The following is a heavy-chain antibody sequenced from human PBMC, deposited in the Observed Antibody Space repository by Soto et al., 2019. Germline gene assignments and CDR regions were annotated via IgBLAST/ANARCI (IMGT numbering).Heavy chain of an antibody. CDR2: IYYSGST. Sequence: PSETLSLTCTVSGGSTSSYYWSWIRQPPGKGLEWIGYIYYSGSTNYNPSLKSRVTISVDTSKNQFSLRLSSVTAADTAVYYCARYYDDDFWRGYSPQLTGPHAFDIWGQGTMVNVSS. CDR1: GGSTSSYY. V-gene: IGHV4-59*01. D-gene: IGHD3-3*01. CDR3: ARYYDDDFWRGYSPQLTGPHAFDI. J-gene: IGHJ3*02.